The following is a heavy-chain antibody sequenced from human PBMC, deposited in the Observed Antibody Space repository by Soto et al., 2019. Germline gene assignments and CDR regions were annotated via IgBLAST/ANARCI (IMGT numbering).Heavy chain of an antibody. CDR1: GYSLTSYW. D-gene: IGHD4-4*01. J-gene: IGHJ6*02. Sequence: GESLKISCKGSGYSLTSYWIGWVRQMPGKGLEWMGIIYPGDSDTRYSPSFQGQVTISADKSISTAYLQWSSLKASDTAMYYCARDTTVYYYGMDVWGQGTTVTVSS. CDR3: ARDTTVYYYGMDV. CDR2: IYPGDSDT. V-gene: IGHV5-51*01.